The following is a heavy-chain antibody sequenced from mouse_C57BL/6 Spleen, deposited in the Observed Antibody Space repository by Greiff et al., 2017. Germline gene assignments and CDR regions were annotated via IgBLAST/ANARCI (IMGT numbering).Heavy chain of an antibody. CDR3: ARNYGSSYGFDY. D-gene: IGHD1-1*01. CDR1: GYTFTSYT. Sequence: VQVVESGAELARPGASVKMSCKASGYTFTSYTMHWVKQRPGQGLEWIGYINPSSGYTKYNQKFKDKATLTADKSSSTAYMQLSSLTSEDSAVYYCARNYGSSYGFDYWGQGTTLTVSS. CDR2: INPSSGYT. J-gene: IGHJ2*01. V-gene: IGHV1-4*01.